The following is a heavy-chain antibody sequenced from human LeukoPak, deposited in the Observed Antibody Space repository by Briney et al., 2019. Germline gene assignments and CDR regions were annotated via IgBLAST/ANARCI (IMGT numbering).Heavy chain of an antibody. J-gene: IGHJ2*01. CDR1: GGSFSGSY. CDR3: ARVNWYFDL. Sequence: PSETLSLTCAVYGGSFSGSYWSWFRQPPGKGLEWIGEINHSGSTNYNPSLKSRVTISVDTSKNQFSLKLSSVTAADTAVYYCARVNWYFDLWGRGTLVTVSS. V-gene: IGHV4-34*01. CDR2: INHSGST.